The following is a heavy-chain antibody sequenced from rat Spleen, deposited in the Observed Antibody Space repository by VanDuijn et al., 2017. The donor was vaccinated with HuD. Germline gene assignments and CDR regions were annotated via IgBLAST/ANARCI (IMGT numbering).Heavy chain of an antibody. Sequence: EVQLVESGGGLVQPGRSLKLSCVASGFTFNNYWMTWIRQAPGKGLEWVASITNTGGSTYYPDSVKGRFTISRDNAENTVYLQMNSLRSEDTATYYCAKDQTTGIPGVMDAWGQGASVTVSS. CDR3: AKDQTTGIPGVMDA. D-gene: IGHD1-7*01. J-gene: IGHJ4*01. CDR1: GFTFNNYW. CDR2: ITNTGGST. V-gene: IGHV5-31*01.